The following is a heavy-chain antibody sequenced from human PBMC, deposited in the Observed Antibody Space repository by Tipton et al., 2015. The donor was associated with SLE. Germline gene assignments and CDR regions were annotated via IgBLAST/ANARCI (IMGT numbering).Heavy chain of an antibody. J-gene: IGHJ5*02. CDR2: VYSGGNT. V-gene: IGHV4-39*07. CDR3: ARDLRAIGDRFDP. Sequence: TLSLTCTVSGGSISSSPYYWAWIRQPPGKGLEWIGTVYSGGNTYHIPSLKTRVTISVDTSRNQFSLKLTSVTAADTAVYYCARDLRAIGDRFDPWGQGALVTVSS. CDR1: GGSISSSPYY. D-gene: IGHD3-16*01.